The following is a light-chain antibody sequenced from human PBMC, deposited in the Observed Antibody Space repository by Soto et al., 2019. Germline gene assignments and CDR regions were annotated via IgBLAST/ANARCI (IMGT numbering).Light chain of an antibody. Sequence: QSPLTQPAAVSGSPGQSITISCIGTSSDVGAYNYVSWYRHHPGKAPKLMIYDVRNRPSGVSSRFSGSKSGNTASLTISGLQAEDEADYYCSSFTTSSTLVFGTGTKVTVL. CDR2: DVR. CDR3: SSFTTSSTLV. V-gene: IGLV2-14*03. J-gene: IGLJ1*01. CDR1: SSDVGAYNY.